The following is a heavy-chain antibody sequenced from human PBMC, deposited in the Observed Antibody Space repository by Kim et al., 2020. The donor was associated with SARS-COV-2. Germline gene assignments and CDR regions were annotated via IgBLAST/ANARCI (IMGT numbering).Heavy chain of an antibody. V-gene: IGHV3-15*01. D-gene: IGHD6-19*01. J-gene: IGHJ4*02. CDR3: TTLAQWLVLGFDY. CDR1: GFTFSNAW. CDR2: IKSKTDGGTT. Sequence: GGSLRLSCAASGFTFSNAWMSWVRQAPGKGLEWVGRIKSKTDGGTTDYAAPVKGRFTISRDDSKNTLYLQMNSLKTEDTAVYYCTTLAQWLVLGFDYWGQGTLVTVSS.